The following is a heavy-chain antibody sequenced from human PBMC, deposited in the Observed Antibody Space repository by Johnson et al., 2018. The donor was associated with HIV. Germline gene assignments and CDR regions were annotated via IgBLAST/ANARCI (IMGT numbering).Heavy chain of an antibody. Sequence: VQLVESGGGLVQPGGSLRLSCGASGFSVSNNYMNWVRQAPGKGLEWVSVIYSGGSTYYADSVRGRFTISRDNSRNTLYLQMNSLRAEDTAMYYCARDGESQQLALGDAFDVWGQGTMVTVSS. D-gene: IGHD6-13*01. J-gene: IGHJ3*01. CDR1: GFSVSNNY. CDR2: IYSGGST. V-gene: IGHV3-66*01. CDR3: ARDGESQQLALGDAFDV.